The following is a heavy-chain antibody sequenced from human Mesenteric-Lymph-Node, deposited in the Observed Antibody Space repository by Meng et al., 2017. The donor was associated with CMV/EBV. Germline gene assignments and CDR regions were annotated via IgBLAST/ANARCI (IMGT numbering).Heavy chain of an antibody. J-gene: IGHJ4*02. V-gene: IGHV4-59*13. CDR3: GRDNWGSIDY. D-gene: IGHD7-27*01. CDR2: MSYSGST. Sequence: QGQLPESGPGLVKPSETLSLPCTVSGGSFSSYPWSWIRQPPGKGLEWVGYMSYSGSTNYNPSLKSRITMSLDTSKNQFSLELSSVTAADTAVYYCGRDNWGSIDYWGQGTLVTVSS. CDR1: GGSFSSYP.